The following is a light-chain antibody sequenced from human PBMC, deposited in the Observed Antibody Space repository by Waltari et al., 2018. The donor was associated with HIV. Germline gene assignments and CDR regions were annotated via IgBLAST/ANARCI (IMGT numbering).Light chain of an antibody. Sequence: SYELTQPPSVSVSPGQTASITCSGDQLGDKYACWYQQKPGQSPMRVLYQDSKRPSGFPERFSGSNPGNTATLTISGTQAMDEADYYCQAWDSSTAVFGGGTKLTVL. CDR3: QAWDSSTAV. CDR1: QLGDKY. V-gene: IGLV3-1*01. J-gene: IGLJ2*01. CDR2: QDS.